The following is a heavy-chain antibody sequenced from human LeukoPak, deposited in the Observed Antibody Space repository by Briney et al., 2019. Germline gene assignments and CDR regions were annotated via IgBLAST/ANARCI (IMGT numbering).Heavy chain of an antibody. CDR3: ARDSGYDLEYFDY. V-gene: IGHV1-18*01. Sequence: ASVKVSCKASGYTFTSYDINWVRQATGQGLEWMGWISAYNGNTNYAQKLQGRVTMTTDTSTSTAYMELRSLRSGDTAVYYCARDSGYDLEYFDYWGQGTLVTVSS. D-gene: IGHD5-12*01. J-gene: IGHJ4*02. CDR1: GYTFTSYD. CDR2: ISAYNGNT.